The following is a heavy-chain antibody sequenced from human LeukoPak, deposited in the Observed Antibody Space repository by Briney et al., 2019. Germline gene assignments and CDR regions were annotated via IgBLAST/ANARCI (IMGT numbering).Heavy chain of an antibody. CDR2: ISGGGERT. V-gene: IGHV3-23*01. CDR3: GKDGGQYSSGPEFDP. D-gene: IGHD3-22*01. J-gene: IGHJ5*02. Sequence: PGGSLRLSCAASGIVFSNTAMNWARQSPGRGLEWISAISGGGERTFYADSVKGRFNISRDNSKNMVYLQMNSLRVDDTAIYYCGKDGGQYSSGPEFDPRGQGALVTVSS. CDR1: GIVFSNTA.